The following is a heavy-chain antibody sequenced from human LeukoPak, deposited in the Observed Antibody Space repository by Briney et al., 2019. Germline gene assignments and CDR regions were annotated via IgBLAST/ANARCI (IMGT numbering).Heavy chain of an antibody. CDR2: INWNGGST. V-gene: IGHV3-20*04. Sequence: GGSLKLSCAASGFTFDDYGMSWVRQAPGKGLEWVSGINWNGGSTGYADSVKGRFTISRDNAKNSLYLQMNSLRAEDTALYYCARDKPAPHGYYYDSSGYPFDYRGQGTLVTVSS. D-gene: IGHD3-22*01. J-gene: IGHJ4*02. CDR3: ARDKPAPHGYYYDSSGYPFDY. CDR1: GFTFDDYG.